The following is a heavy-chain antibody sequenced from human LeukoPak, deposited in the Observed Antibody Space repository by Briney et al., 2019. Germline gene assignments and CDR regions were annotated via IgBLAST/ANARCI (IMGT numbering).Heavy chain of an antibody. CDR1: GFTFSSYG. V-gene: IGHV3-21*01. CDR2: ISSSSSYI. CDR3: ARDLPKRPLVTAIHWFDP. Sequence: GGTLRLSCAASGFTFSSYGMSWVRQAPGKGLEWVSSISSSSSYIYYADSVKGRFTISRDNAKNSLYLQMNSLRAEDTAVYYCARDLPKRPLVTAIHWFDPWGQGTLVTVSS. D-gene: IGHD2-21*02. J-gene: IGHJ5*02.